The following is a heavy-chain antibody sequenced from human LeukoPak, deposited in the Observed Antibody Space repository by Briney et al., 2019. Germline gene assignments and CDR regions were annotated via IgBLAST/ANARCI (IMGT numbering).Heavy chain of an antibody. CDR3: AKDRFGSGSPNWFGP. V-gene: IGHV3-23*01. J-gene: IGHJ5*02. Sequence: GGSLRLSCAGSGFTFGRYAMSWIRQVPWKGLEWVSAISGSSGDIFYTDSVKGRFTISRDNSKNTLYLQMNSLRAGDTAVYYCAKDRFGSGSPNWFGPWGQGTLVTVSS. CDR1: GFTFGRYA. CDR2: ISGSSGDI. D-gene: IGHD3-10*01.